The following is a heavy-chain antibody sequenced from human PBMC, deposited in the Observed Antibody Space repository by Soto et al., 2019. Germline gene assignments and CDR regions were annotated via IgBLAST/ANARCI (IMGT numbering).Heavy chain of an antibody. Sequence: QVQLVQSGAEEKKPGASVKVSCKASGYTFTGYAMHWVRQAPGQRLEWMGWINAGNGNTKYSQKFQGRVTITRDTSANTAYSELSSLRYEDTAVYYCARAVAVPADFDYWGQGTLVTVSS. V-gene: IGHV1-3*05. CDR1: GYTFTGYA. CDR3: ARAVAVPADFDY. J-gene: IGHJ4*02. D-gene: IGHD2-2*01. CDR2: INAGNGNT.